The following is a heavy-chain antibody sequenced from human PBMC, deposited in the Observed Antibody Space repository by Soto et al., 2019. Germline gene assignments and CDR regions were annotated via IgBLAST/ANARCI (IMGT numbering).Heavy chain of an antibody. D-gene: IGHD3-3*01. Sequence: GGSLRLSCAASGFTFSSYWMHWVRQTPGKGLVWVSHINSDGSHTTYADSVKGRFTISRDNAKNTLYLQMNSLRAEDTAVYYCATFITIFGNGMDVWGQGTTVTVSS. V-gene: IGHV3-74*03. CDR3: ATFITIFGNGMDV. J-gene: IGHJ6*02. CDR1: GFTFSSYW. CDR2: INSDGSHT.